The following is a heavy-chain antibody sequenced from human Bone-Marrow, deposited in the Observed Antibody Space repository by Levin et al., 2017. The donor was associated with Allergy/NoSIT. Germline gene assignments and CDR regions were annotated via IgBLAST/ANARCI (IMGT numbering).Heavy chain of an antibody. D-gene: IGHD6-19*01. Sequence: GGSLRLSCAASGFSFSNYVMYWVRQAPGKGLEWVSFISFDGSETYADSVKGRFTISRDNAKNSLYLQMNSLRAEDTAVYYCARDRVAVAGDDIFDIWGQGTMVTVSS. CDR1: GFSFSNYV. J-gene: IGHJ3*02. CDR2: ISFDGSET. V-gene: IGHV3-30-3*01. CDR3: ARDRVAVAGDDIFDI.